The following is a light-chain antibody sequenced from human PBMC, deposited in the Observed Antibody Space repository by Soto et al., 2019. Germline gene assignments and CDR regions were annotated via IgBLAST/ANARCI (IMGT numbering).Light chain of an antibody. V-gene: IGLV2-14*01. CDR1: SSDIGVYNY. J-gene: IGLJ2*01. Sequence: QSALTQPASVSGSPGQSITISCTGTSSDIGVYNYVSWYQQHPGKAPKLMIFDVSSRPSGVSNRFSGSKSGNTASLTISGLQAEDEGDYYCSSKRTSNTVVFGGGTQLTV. CDR2: DVS. CDR3: SSKRTSNTVV.